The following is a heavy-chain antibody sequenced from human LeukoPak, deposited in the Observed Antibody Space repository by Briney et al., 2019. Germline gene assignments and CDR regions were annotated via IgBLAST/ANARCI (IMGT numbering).Heavy chain of an antibody. J-gene: IGHJ3*02. D-gene: IGHD6-19*01. CDR2: ISDGGRTN. CDR1: RFTFSDHE. V-gene: IGHV3-48*03. CDR3: ARDQSGWYLGFDI. Sequence: GGSLRLSCAASRFTFSDHEMNWVRQAPGQGLQGVASISDGGRTNYYADSVQGRFTLSRDNAEKSLYLQMKSLRVEDTAVYYCARDQSGWYLGFDIWGQGTMVTVSS.